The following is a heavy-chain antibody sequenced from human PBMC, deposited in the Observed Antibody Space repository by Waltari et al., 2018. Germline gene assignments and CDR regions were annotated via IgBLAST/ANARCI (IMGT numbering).Heavy chain of an antibody. V-gene: IGHV4-4*02. CDR2: IYHSGST. J-gene: IGHJ2*01. Sequence: QVQLQESGPGLVKPSGTLSLTCAVSGGSISSSNWWSWVRQPPGKGLEWIGEIYHSGSTNYNPSLKSRVPISVDKSKNQFSLKLRSVTAADTAVYYCARDGGGYCSGGSCYSSGYFDLWGRGTLVTVSS. CDR1: GGSISSSNW. D-gene: IGHD2-15*01. CDR3: ARDGGGYCSGGSCYSSGYFDL.